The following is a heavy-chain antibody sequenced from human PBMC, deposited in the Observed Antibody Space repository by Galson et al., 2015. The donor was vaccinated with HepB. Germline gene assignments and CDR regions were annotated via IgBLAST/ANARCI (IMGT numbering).Heavy chain of an antibody. CDR1: GFTVRSNY. CDR2: IYTGGDT. CDR3: ATSTKWSGYFDY. J-gene: IGHJ4*02. D-gene: IGHD2-15*01. Sequence: SLRLSCAASGFTVRSNYMTWVRQAPEKGLECVSVIYTGGDTRYADSVTGRFTISRDNSKNTVYLQMNSLRGEDTAVYYCATSTKWSGYFDYWGRGTLVTVSS. V-gene: IGHV3-53*01.